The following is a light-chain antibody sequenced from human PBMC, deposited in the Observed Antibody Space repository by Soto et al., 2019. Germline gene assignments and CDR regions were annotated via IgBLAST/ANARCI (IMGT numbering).Light chain of an antibody. CDR1: QSIGTW. CDR3: QQYKNSWT. Sequence: DIQMTQSPSTLSASVGGGVNITCRASQSIGTWLAWYQQKPGKAPKVLIYDVSSLKSGVPSRFSGSASGADFTLSISSLQPDDFATYYCQQYKNSWTFGQGTKVDIK. J-gene: IGKJ1*01. V-gene: IGKV1-5*01. CDR2: DVS.